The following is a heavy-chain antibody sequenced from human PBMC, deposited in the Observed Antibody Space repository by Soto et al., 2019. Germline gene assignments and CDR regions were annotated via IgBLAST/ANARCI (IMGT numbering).Heavy chain of an antibody. Sequence: ASVKVSCKASGGTFSSYTISWVRQAPGQGLEWMGWISAYNGNTNHAQKLQGRVTMTTDTSTSTAYMELRSLRSDDTAVYYCARDLSYGLCDYWGQGTMVTVSS. D-gene: IGHD5-18*01. CDR3: ARDLSYGLCDY. J-gene: IGHJ4*02. CDR2: ISAYNGNT. V-gene: IGHV1-18*01. CDR1: GGTFSSYT.